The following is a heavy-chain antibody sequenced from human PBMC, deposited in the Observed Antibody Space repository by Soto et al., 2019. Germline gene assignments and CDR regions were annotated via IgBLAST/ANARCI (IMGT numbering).Heavy chain of an antibody. CDR2: IYYSGST. Sequence: PSETLSLTCTVSGGSISSGDYYWSWIRQPPGKGLEWIGYIYYSGSTYYNPSLKSRVTISVDTSKNQFSLKLSSVTAADTAVYYCARGSLWFNAFDIWGQGTMVTVS. D-gene: IGHD3-10*01. J-gene: IGHJ3*02. CDR1: GGSISSGDYY. V-gene: IGHV4-30-4*01. CDR3: ARGSLWFNAFDI.